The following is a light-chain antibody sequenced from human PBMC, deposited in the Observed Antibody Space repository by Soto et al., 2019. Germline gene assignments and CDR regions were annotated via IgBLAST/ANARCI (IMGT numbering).Light chain of an antibody. J-gene: IGKJ3*01. V-gene: IGKV1-27*01. CDR1: QGINNY. Sequence: DIPMTQSPSSLSASVGDRVTITCRASQGINNYVAWYQQKPGKPPKLLIYAASTLQSGVPSRCSGNGSGTDFTLTINSLQSEDVATYSCQKYSSVPVFGPGTKVDIK. CDR2: AAS. CDR3: QKYSSVPV.